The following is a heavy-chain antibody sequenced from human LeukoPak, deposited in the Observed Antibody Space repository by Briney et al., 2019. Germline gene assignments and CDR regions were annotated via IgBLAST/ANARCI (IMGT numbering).Heavy chain of an antibody. D-gene: IGHD6-13*01. CDR1: GFTFSSYE. Sequence: PGGSLRLSCAASGFTFSSYEMNWVRQAPGKGLEWVGRIKSKTDGGTTDYAAPVKGRFTISRDDSKNTLYLQMNSLKTEDTAVYYCTTDPYSSSWYVDYFDYWGQGTLVTVSS. J-gene: IGHJ4*02. CDR2: IKSKTDGGTT. V-gene: IGHV3-15*01. CDR3: TTDPYSSSWYVDYFDY.